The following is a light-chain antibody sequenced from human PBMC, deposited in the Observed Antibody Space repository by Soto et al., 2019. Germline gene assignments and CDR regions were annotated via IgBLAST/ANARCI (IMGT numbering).Light chain of an antibody. CDR3: QQYDNWPGT. CDR1: QSVSSN. J-gene: IGKJ1*01. V-gene: IGKV3-15*01. CDR2: GAS. Sequence: EIVMTQSPATLSVSPGKRATLSCRASQSVSSNLAWYQQKPGQAPRLLIYGASTRATGIPARFSGSGSGTEFTLTISSLQSGDLAVYYCQQYDNWPGTFGQGTKVEIK.